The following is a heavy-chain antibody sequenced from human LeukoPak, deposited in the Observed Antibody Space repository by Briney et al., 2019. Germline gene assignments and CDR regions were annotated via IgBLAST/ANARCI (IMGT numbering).Heavy chain of an antibody. CDR3: ARASYDYYGSGA. CDR1: GYTFTGYY. CDR2: INPNSGGT. Sequence: ASVKVSCKASGYTFTGYYMHWVRQAPGQELEWMGWINPNSGGTNYAQKFQGRVTMTRDTSISTAYMELSRLRSDDTAVYYCARASYDYYGSGAWGQGTLVTVSS. D-gene: IGHD3-10*01. V-gene: IGHV1-2*02. J-gene: IGHJ5*02.